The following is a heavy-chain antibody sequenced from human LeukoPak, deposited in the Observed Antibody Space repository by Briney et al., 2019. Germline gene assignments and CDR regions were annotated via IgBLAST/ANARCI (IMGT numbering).Heavy chain of an antibody. V-gene: IGHV1-2*02. J-gene: IGHJ5*02. CDR3: AAGGIAAAGYNWFDP. CDR1: GYTFTGYY. Sequence: ASVKVSCRASGYTFTGYYMHWVRQAPGQGLEWMGWINPNSGGTNYAQKFQGRVTMTRDTSISTAYMELSRLRSDDTAVYYCAAGGIAAAGYNWFDPWGQGTLVTVSS. D-gene: IGHD6-13*01. CDR2: INPNSGGT.